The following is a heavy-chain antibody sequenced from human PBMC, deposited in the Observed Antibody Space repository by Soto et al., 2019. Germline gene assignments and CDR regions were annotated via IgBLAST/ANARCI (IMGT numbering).Heavy chain of an antibody. D-gene: IGHD3-3*01. Sequence: SETLSLTCTVSGGSISSGGYYWSWIRQHPGKGLEWIGYIYYSGSTYYNPSLKSRVTISVDTSKNQFSLKLSSVTAADTAVYYRARSTTIFGVVIPPFDYWGQGTLVTVSS. CDR2: IYYSGST. CDR3: ARSTTIFGVVIPPFDY. V-gene: IGHV4-31*03. J-gene: IGHJ4*02. CDR1: GGSISSGGYY.